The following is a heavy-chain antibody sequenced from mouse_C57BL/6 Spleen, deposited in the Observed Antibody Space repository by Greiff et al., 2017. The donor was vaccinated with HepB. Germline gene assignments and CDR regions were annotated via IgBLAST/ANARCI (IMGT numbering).Heavy chain of an antibody. V-gene: IGHV2-2*01. Sequence: VQVVESGPGLVQPSQSLSITCTVSGFSLTSYGVHWVRQSPGKGLEWLGVIWSGGSTDYNAAFISRLSISKDNSKSQVFFKMNSLQADDTAIYYCGRNGDYDYYAMDYWGQGTSVTVSS. CDR3: GRNGDYDYYAMDY. CDR2: IWSGGST. D-gene: IGHD2-4*01. CDR1: GFSLTSYG. J-gene: IGHJ4*01.